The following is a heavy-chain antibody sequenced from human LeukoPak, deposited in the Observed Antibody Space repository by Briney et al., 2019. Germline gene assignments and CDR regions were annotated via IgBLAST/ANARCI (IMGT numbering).Heavy chain of an antibody. V-gene: IGHV3-21*01. J-gene: IGHJ2*01. CDR3: ARVPGYDSSGYYYYWYFDL. Sequence: GGSLRLSCAASGFTFSSYSMNCVRQAPGKGLEWVSSISSSSSYIYYADSVKGRFTISRDNAKNSLYLQMNSLRAEDTAVYYCARVPGYDSSGYYYYWYFDLWGRGTLVTVSS. CDR1: GFTFSSYS. CDR2: ISSSSSYI. D-gene: IGHD3-22*01.